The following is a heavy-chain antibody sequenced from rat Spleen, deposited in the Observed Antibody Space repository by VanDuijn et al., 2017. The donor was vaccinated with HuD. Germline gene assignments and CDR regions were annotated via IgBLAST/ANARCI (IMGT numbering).Heavy chain of an antibody. V-gene: IGHV5-7*01. CDR3: ARRATVPYWYFDF. J-gene: IGHJ1*01. CDR2: ISYDGSST. CDR1: GFTFSDYN. D-gene: IGHD1-1*01. Sequence: EVQLVESGGGLVQPGRSLKLSCAASGFTFSDYNMAWVRQAPKKGLEWVATISYDGSSTYHRDSVKGRFTISRDNAKSTLYLQMDSLRSEDTATYYCARRATVPYWYFDFWGPGTMVTVSS.